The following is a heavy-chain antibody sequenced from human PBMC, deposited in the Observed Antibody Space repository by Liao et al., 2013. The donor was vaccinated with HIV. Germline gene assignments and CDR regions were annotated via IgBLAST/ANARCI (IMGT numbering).Heavy chain of an antibody. D-gene: IGHD4-17*01. Sequence: QVQLKQWGAGLVKPSETLSLTCAVYGGSFSGDYWSWIRQPPGKGLEWIGYIYYSGNTYYNPSLKSRVTISVDTSKTQFSLKLSSVTAADTAVYYCAREGYGDSGFTDYWGQEPWSPSPQ. CDR1: GGSFSGDY. V-gene: IGHV4-34*01. CDR2: IYYSGNT. CDR3: AREGYGDSGFTDY. J-gene: IGHJ4*01.